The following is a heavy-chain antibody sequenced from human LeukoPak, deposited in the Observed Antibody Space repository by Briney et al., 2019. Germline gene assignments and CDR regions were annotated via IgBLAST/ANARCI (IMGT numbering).Heavy chain of an antibody. CDR1: GFTFSSYA. Sequence: GGSLRLSCAASGFTFSSYAMSWVRQAPGKGLEWVANIKQDGSEKYYVDSVKGRFTISRDNAKNSLYLQMNSLRAEDTAVYYCARVGQLEFDYWGQGTLVTVSS. J-gene: IGHJ4*02. V-gene: IGHV3-7*01. CDR2: IKQDGSEK. D-gene: IGHD6-6*01. CDR3: ARVGQLEFDY.